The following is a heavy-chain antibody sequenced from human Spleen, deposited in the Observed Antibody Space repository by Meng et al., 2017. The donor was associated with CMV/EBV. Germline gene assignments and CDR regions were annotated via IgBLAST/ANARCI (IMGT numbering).Heavy chain of an antibody. CDR2: ISAYNSNT. Sequence: ASVKVSCKTSGYVFSGYGITWVRQAPGQGVEWMGWISAYNSNTNYAQKVQGRVTMSVATSTSTAYMELRSLQSDDTAVYYCARDVYIVGATTPDFWGQGTPVTVSS. V-gene: IGHV1-18*01. CDR1: GYVFSGYG. J-gene: IGHJ4*02. CDR3: ARDVYIVGATTPDF. D-gene: IGHD1-26*01.